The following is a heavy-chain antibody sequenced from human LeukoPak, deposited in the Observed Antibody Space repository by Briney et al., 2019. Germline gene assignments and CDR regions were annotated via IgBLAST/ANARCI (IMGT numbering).Heavy chain of an antibody. CDR1: GFTFSSYE. D-gene: IGHD2-21*02. CDR2: ISGSGDST. Sequence: GGSLRLSCAASGFTFSSYEMNWVRQTPGKGLEWVSSISGSGDSTFYADSVKGRFSISRDNSKNTLYLQVNGLRTEDTAVYYCAKDRLLNCRGDCYIFDYWSQGTVVTVSS. CDR3: AKDRLLNCRGDCYIFDY. J-gene: IGHJ4*02. V-gene: IGHV3-23*01.